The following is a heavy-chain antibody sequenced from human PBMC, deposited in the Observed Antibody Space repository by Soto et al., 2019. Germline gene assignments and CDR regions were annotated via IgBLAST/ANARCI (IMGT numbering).Heavy chain of an antibody. J-gene: IGHJ4*02. D-gene: IGHD6-13*01. Sequence: SETLSLTCAVSGAYLSTNNWWSLVRQPPGKGLEWIGEVYHSGSTNCNPSLKSRVTISIDKSKNQFSLRLTSMTAADTAVYYCAVPGAGDFDYWSQGTLVTVSS. V-gene: IGHV4-4*02. CDR1: GAYLSTNNW. CDR3: AVPGAGDFDY. CDR2: VYHSGST.